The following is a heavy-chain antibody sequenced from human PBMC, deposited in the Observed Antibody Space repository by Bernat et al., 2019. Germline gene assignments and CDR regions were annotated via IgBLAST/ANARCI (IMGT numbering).Heavy chain of an antibody. CDR3: VRRDSLASRGGYRMDV. CDR1: GDSISIGSYH. CDR2: IYFNVRT. Sequence: QLLLQESGPGLVKPSETLSLTCTVSGDSISIGSYHWCWIRQSPGKGLGWIGNIYFNVRTYYSPSLKSRVTISGDTSKNQFSLGLTSVTASDTGVYYCVRRDSLASRGGYRMDVWGKGSTVTVSS. V-gene: IGHV4-39*01. J-gene: IGHJ6*04. D-gene: IGHD3-10*01.